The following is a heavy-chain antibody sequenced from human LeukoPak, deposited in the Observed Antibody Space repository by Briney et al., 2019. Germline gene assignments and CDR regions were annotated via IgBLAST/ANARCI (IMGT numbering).Heavy chain of an antibody. CDR1: GGTFSSYA. J-gene: IGHJ4*02. V-gene: IGHV1-69*05. Sequence: EASVKVSCEASGGTFSSYAISWVRQAPGQGREWMGGISPIFGTANYAQKFQGRVTITTDESTSTAYMEASSLTSEATDVYYCARTNDYGDYALLFWGQGTLVTVSS. CDR2: ISPIFGTA. CDR3: ARTNDYGDYALLF. D-gene: IGHD4-17*01.